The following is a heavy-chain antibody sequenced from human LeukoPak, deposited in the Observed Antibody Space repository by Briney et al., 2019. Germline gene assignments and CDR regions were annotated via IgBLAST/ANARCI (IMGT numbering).Heavy chain of an antibody. D-gene: IGHD6-13*01. CDR2: IYTSGST. Sequence: SETLSLTCTVSGGSISSYYWSWIRQPAGKGLEWIGRIYTSGSTNYSPSLKSRVTMSVDTSKNQISLKVNSVTAADTAVYYCARESYSSPYLFGFWGQGTLVTVSS. CDR3: ARESYSSPYLFGF. V-gene: IGHV4-4*07. CDR1: GGSISSYY. J-gene: IGHJ4*02.